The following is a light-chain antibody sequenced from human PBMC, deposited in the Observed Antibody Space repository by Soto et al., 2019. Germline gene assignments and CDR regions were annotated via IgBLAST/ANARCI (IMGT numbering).Light chain of an antibody. V-gene: IGKV3-15*01. CDR2: GAS. J-gene: IGKJ1*01. CDR1: QSLNRN. Sequence: EAVLRQSPATLSVSPGETANLYCTTSQSLNRNLAWYQQKLGQAPRVLIYGASTRAAGIPARFSGSGSGTEFILTISSLQSEDFAVYYCHEYNTWPWTFGQGTKVDI. CDR3: HEYNTWPWT.